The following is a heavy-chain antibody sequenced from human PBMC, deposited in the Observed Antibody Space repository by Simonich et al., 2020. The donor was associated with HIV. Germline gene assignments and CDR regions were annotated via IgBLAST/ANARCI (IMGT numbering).Heavy chain of an antibody. Sequence: QVQLQQWGAGLLKPSATLSLTCAVYGGSFSGYYWIWIRQPPGKGLKWIGEINYSGITNYKSSLNSRATISVDKSKNQFSLKLSSVTAADTAIYYCARRDRELILYFDYWGQGNLVTVSS. CDR1: GGSFSGYY. CDR2: INYSGIT. J-gene: IGHJ4*02. D-gene: IGHD3-3*01. CDR3: ARRDRELILYFDY. V-gene: IGHV4-34*01.